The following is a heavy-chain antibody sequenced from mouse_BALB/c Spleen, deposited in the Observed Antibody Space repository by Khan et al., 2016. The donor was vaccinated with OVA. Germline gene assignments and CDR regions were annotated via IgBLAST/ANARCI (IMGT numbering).Heavy chain of an antibody. CDR2: TNPTNGRT. D-gene: IGHD1-1*01. J-gene: IGHJ2*01. V-gene: IGHV1S81*02. CDR1: GYTFTSYW. Sequence: QVQLQQSGAELVKAGASVKMSCKASGYTFTSYWMHWVKQRLGQGLEWFAETNPTNGRTYYNEKFKSKATLTVDQSSSTAYMLLSGPTFADSAVYYCTRIKKIGATYCDYCGQGTTLTVSS. CDR3: TRIKKIGATYCDY.